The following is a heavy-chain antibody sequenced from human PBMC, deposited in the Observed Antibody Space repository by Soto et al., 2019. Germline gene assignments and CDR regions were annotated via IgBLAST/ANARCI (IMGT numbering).Heavy chain of an antibody. D-gene: IGHD5-18*01. CDR1: GGSISSYY. Sequence: SETLSLTCTVSGGSISSYYWSWIRQPPGKGLEWIGYIYYSGSTNYNPSLKSRVTISVDTSKNQFSLKLSSVTAADTAVYYCASTAMVRDAFDIWGQGTMVTVSS. CDR3: ASTAMVRDAFDI. J-gene: IGHJ3*02. CDR2: IYYSGST. V-gene: IGHV4-59*01.